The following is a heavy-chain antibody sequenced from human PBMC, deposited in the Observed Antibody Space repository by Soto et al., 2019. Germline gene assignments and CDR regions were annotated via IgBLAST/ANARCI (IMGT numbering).Heavy chain of an antibody. CDR2: TTDTGGDT. V-gene: IGHV3-23*01. CDR3: AREFYGYCSSTSCRYYYYGMDV. J-gene: IGHJ6*02. CDR1: GITFGSRA. Sequence: GGSLRLSCVASGITFGSRAMSWVRQAPGEGLEWVSTTTDTGGDTKYADSVRGRFTISRDNSKNTLYLQMSSLRAEDSAVYYCAREFYGYCSSTSCRYYYYGMDVWGQGTTVTVSS. D-gene: IGHD2-2*01.